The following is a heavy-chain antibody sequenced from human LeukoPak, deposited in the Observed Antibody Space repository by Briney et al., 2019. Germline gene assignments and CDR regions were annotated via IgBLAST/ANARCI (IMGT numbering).Heavy chain of an antibody. D-gene: IGHD6-19*01. CDR3: ARTREGWLVPFDH. J-gene: IGHJ4*02. CDR1: GFTFRTYW. V-gene: IGHV3-23*01. Sequence: GGSLRLSCEGSGFTFRTYWMTWVRQAPGKGLEWVSSISGGGSSTYYADSVKGRFTISRDNSKNTLYLQMNSLRAEDTAVYYCARTREGWLVPFDHWGQGTLVTVSS. CDR2: ISGGGSST.